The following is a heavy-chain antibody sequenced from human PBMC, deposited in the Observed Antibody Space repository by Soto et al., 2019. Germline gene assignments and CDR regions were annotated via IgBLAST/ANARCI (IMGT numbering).Heavy chain of an antibody. CDR3: ARDRRDGYNSDYYYGMDV. Sequence: PSETLSLTCTVSGGSISPYYWTWIRQPPGKGLEWIGYIYYSGSANYNPSLKSRVTISVDTSKNQLSLKLTSVTAADTAVYYCARDRRDGYNSDYYYGMDVWGQGTTVTVSS. V-gene: IGHV4-59*01. D-gene: IGHD5-12*01. J-gene: IGHJ6*02. CDR2: IYYSGSA. CDR1: GGSISPYY.